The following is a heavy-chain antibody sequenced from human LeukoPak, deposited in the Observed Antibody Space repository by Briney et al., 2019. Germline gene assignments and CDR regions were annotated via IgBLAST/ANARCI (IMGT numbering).Heavy chain of an antibody. CDR3: ARDPWSIAVANTNGWFDP. CDR2: ISGSGGSP. CDR1: GFTFSSYA. J-gene: IGHJ5*02. Sequence: PGGSLLLSCASSGFTFSSYAMSWVRRAPGKGVKWGSGISGSGGSPHSADSVKGRVTICRDNSKNTLSLQMESLRAEDTAVYYCARDPWSIAVANTNGWFDPWGQGTLVTVSS. D-gene: IGHD6-19*01. V-gene: IGHV3-23*01.